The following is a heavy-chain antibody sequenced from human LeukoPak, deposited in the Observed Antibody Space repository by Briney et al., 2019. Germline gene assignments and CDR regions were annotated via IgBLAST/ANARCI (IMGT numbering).Heavy chain of an antibody. V-gene: IGHV4-59*12. CDR1: GGSISSYY. CDR3: ARLPSYYYGSGSPINYYYYMDV. CDR2: IYYSGST. Sequence: SETLSLTCTVSGGSISSYYWSWIRQPPGKGLEWIGYIYYSGSTNCNPSLKSRVAISVDTSKNQFSLKLSSVTAADTAVYYCARLPSYYYGSGSPINYYYYMDVWGKGTTVTISS. J-gene: IGHJ6*03. D-gene: IGHD3-10*01.